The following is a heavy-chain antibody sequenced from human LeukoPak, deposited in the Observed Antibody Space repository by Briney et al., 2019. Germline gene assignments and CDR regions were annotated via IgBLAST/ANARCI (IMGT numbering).Heavy chain of an antibody. CDR3: ARNSAYHFWSGYYLGGVDP. Sequence: GGSLRLSCAASGFTVSRSYTSWVRQAPGKGLEWISVIYVTGTPKYADSVTGRFTISRDNSKNTVDLQMNKLRPEDTAVYYCARNSAYHFWSGYYLGGVDPWGQGTLVTVSS. J-gene: IGHJ5*02. V-gene: IGHV3-66*02. D-gene: IGHD3-3*01. CDR1: GFTVSRSY. CDR2: IYVTGTP.